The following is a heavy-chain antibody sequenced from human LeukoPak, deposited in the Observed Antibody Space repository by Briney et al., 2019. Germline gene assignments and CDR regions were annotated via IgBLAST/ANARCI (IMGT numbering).Heavy chain of an antibody. Sequence: SETLSLTCTVSGGSISSYYWSWIRQPPGKGLEWIGHIYYSGSTSYNPSLKSRVTISVDTSKNQFSLRVNSVTSADTAVYYCASSPQRTLAPSYYYYMDVWGKGTTVTVSS. D-gene: IGHD2-2*01. CDR3: ASSPQRTLAPSYYYYMDV. V-gene: IGHV4-59*01. CDR2: IYYSGST. J-gene: IGHJ6*03. CDR1: GGSISSYY.